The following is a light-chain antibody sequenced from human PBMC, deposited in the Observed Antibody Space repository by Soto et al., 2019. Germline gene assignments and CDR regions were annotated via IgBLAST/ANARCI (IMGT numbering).Light chain of an antibody. CDR2: GAS. J-gene: IGKJ1*01. Sequence: EIVMTQSPATLSVSPGERATLSCRASQSVSSNLAWYQQKPGQAPRLLIYGASTRATGIPARFRGSGSGTEFNLTISSLQSEDFAVYYCQQYNNCPPWTFGQGTKVEIK. CDR1: QSVSSN. V-gene: IGKV3-15*01. CDR3: QQYNNCPPWT.